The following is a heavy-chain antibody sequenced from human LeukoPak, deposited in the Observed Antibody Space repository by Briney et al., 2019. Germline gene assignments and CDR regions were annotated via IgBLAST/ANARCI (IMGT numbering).Heavy chain of an antibody. CDR3: ARRXYRXGXXYYYYGMDV. CDR2: ISTNSLGM. Sequence: GGSLRLSCAASGFSLSIYSMSWVRQAPGKGLEWLSYISTNSLGMYYADSVRGRVTISKDYDKNSLYLQMNNLRAAHTAVDYCARRXYRXGXXYYYYGMDVWGQGTTVTVSS. D-gene: IGHD2-2*02. J-gene: IGHJ6*02. V-gene: IGHV3-48*01. CDR1: GFSLSIYS.